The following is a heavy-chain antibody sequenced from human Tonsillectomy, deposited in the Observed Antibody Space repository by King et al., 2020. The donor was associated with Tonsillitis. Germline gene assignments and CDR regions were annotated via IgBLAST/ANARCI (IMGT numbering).Heavy chain of an antibody. CDR3: ARTLAVGPPAIWVYYYYGMDV. V-gene: IGHV1-69*12. CDR2: IIPIFGTG. Sequence: QLVQSGAEVKKPGSSVKVSCKASGGTFSSYAISWVRQAPGQGLEWMGGIIPIFGTGNYAQKFQGRVTITADESTSTAYMELSSLRSEDTAVYYCARTLAVGPPAIWVYYYYGMDVWGQGTTVTVSS. CDR1: GGTFSSYA. D-gene: IGHD2-21*01. J-gene: IGHJ6*02.